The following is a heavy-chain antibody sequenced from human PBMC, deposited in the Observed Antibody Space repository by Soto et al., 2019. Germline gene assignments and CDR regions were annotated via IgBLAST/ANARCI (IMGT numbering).Heavy chain of an antibody. V-gene: IGHV1-8*01. CDR2: MNPNSGNT. CDR3: ARRDLNYYYYYYMDV. CDR1: GYTFTSYD. J-gene: IGHJ6*03. Sequence: ASVKVSCKASGYTFTSYDINWVRQATGQGLEWMGWMNPNSGNTGYAQKFQGRVTMTRNTSISTAYMKLSSLRSEDTAVYYCARRDLNYYYYYYMDVWGKGTTVTVSS.